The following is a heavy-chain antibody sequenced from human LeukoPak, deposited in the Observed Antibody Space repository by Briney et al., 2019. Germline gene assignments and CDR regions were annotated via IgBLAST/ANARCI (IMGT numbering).Heavy chain of an antibody. D-gene: IGHD6-13*01. CDR2: ISWNSGSI. Sequence: GGSLRLSCAASGFTFDDYAMHWVRQAPGKGLEWVSGISWNSGSIGYADSVKGRFIISRDNAKNSLYLQMNSLRAEDTALYYCADGRIAAAGTFDYWGQGTLVTVSS. CDR1: GFTFDDYA. V-gene: IGHV3-9*01. J-gene: IGHJ4*02. CDR3: ADGRIAAAGTFDY.